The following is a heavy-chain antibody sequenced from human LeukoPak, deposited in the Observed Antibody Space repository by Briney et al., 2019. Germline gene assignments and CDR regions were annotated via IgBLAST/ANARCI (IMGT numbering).Heavy chain of an antibody. CDR1: GYTFTSYY. J-gene: IGHJ4*02. V-gene: IGHV1-46*01. Sequence: ASVKVSCRASGYTFTSYYMHWVRQAPGQGLEWMGIINPSGGSTSYAQKFQGRVTMTRDMSTSTVYMELSSLRSEDTAVYYCARGGATREFDYWGQGTLVTVSS. D-gene: IGHD1-26*01. CDR3: ARGGATREFDY. CDR2: INPSGGST.